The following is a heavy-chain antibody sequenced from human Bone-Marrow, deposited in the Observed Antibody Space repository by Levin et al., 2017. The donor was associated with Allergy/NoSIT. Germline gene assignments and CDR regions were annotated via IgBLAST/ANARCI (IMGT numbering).Heavy chain of an antibody. CDR1: GFTFSTYW. V-gene: IGHV3-74*01. CDR3: ARDCCYYSMDV. J-gene: IGHJ6*02. Sequence: GESLKISCAASGFTFSTYWMHWVRQVPGKGLVWVSRINGDGSTTSYADSVKGRFTVSRDNAKNTLYLQMNSLRAEDTAVYYCARDCCYYSMDVWGQGTTVSVSS. CDR2: INGDGSTT.